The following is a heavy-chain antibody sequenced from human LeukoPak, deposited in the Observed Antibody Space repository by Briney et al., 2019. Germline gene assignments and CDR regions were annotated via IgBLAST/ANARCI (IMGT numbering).Heavy chain of an antibody. CDR1: GFTLSSYW. Sequence: GGSLRLSCAASGFTLSSYWMSWVRQAPGKGLEWVANIKQDGSEKYYVDSVKGRFTISRDNAKNSLYLQMNSLRAEDTAVYYCARDLYSSGSLDYWGQGTLVTVSS. CDR2: IKQDGSEK. J-gene: IGHJ4*02. V-gene: IGHV3-7*01. CDR3: ARDLYSSGSLDY. D-gene: IGHD6-19*01.